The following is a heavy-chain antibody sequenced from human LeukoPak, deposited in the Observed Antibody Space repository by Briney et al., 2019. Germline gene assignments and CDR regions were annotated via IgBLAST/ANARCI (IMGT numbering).Heavy chain of an antibody. CDR3: ARDLPPEYCSGGSCPDAFDI. CDR2: IYSGGST. CDR1: GFTLGSNY. V-gene: IGHV3-53*01. J-gene: IGHJ3*02. D-gene: IGHD2-15*01. Sequence: GGSMRLSCAASGFTLGSNYMSWVRQAPGEGMGWVSVIYSGGSTYYPDSVRGRFTISRDNSKDKLYRQLKSLKAEATAVYYCARDLPPEYCSGGSCPDAFDIWGQGTMVTVSS.